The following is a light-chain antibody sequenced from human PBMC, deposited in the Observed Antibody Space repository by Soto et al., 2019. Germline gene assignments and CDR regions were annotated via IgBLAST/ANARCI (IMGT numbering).Light chain of an antibody. CDR3: QQYNNWPPWT. CDR2: GAS. V-gene: IGKV3-15*01. CDR1: QSVSTN. J-gene: IGKJ1*01. Sequence: EVVMTQYPATLSVSPGEGATFSCRASQSVSTNLAWYQQRPGQAPRLLIYGASTRATGIPARFSGSGSGTEFTLTISSLQSEDFAVYYCQQYNNWPPWTFGQGTKVEI.